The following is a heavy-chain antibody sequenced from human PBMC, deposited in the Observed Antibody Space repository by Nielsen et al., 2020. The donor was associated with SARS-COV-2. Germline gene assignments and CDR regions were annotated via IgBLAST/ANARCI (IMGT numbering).Heavy chain of an antibody. J-gene: IGHJ4*02. D-gene: IGHD3-3*01. CDR3: VRDSSVVIWSGYPVD. CDR1: GFTFRSYA. Sequence: GESLKISCLASGFTFRSYAMHWVRQSPGKGLEWVAVISYDGSNKQYTDSVKGRVTVARDNAKNTLYLQMNSLTIDDTAVYYCVRDSSVVIWSGYPVDWGQGTLVTVSS. V-gene: IGHV3-30-3*01. CDR2: ISYDGSNK.